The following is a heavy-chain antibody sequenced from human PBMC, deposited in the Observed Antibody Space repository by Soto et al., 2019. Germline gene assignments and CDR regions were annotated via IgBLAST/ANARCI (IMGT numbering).Heavy chain of an antibody. Sequence: EVQLVESGGGLVQPGGSLRLSCAASGFTFSTYSMNWVRQAPGKGLEWISFISSSSSDIYYVDSVKGRFTISRDNAKNSLYLEMNSLRAEDTAVYYCARDIAVADEWWGQGTLVTVSS. CDR1: GFTFSTYS. CDR3: ARDIAVADEW. CDR2: ISSSSSDI. V-gene: IGHV3-48*01. J-gene: IGHJ4*02. D-gene: IGHD6-19*01.